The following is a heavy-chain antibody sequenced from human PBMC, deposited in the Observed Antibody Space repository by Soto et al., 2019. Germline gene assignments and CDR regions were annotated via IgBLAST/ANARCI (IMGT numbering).Heavy chain of an antibody. V-gene: IGHV1-69*12. D-gene: IGHD5-12*01. CDR3: ARDKDRLQLSGNYYDAMDV. CDR2: IIPLFRTP. Sequence: QAQLVQSGAEVKKPGSSVKVSCKASGGTFSNYAISWVRQDPGQGLEWMGGIIPLFRTPDYSQRFQGRVTITADESTSTAYRELCILRSEDTAVYYCARDKDRLQLSGNYYDAMDVWGHSTAVTVSS. CDR1: GGTFSNYA. J-gene: IGHJ6*02.